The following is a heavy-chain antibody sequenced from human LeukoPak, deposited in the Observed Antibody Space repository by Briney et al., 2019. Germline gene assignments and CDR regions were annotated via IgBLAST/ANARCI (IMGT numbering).Heavy chain of an antibody. Sequence: GGSLRLSCAASGLTVSINYMSWVRQAPGKGLEWVSSIYSGGSTYYADSVKGRFTISRDNSKNTLYLQMNGLRAEDTAVYYCARDSGGGYCGGDCGFDYWGQGTLVTVSS. D-gene: IGHD2-21*02. CDR3: ARDSGGGYCGGDCGFDY. V-gene: IGHV3-66*01. CDR1: GLTVSINY. J-gene: IGHJ4*02. CDR2: IYSGGST.